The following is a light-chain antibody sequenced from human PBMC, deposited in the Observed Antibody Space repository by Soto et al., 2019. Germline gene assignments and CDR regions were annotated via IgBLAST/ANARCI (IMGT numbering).Light chain of an antibody. J-gene: IGKJ1*01. V-gene: IGKV3-20*01. Sequence: EIGFTQSPGTLSLSPGERATLSCRVSQSVSSSYLGWYQQKPGQAPRLLIYGASSRATGIPDRFSGSGSGTDFTLTISRLEPEDFAVYYCQQYGGSSRTFGQGTKVDIK. CDR1: QSVSSSY. CDR2: GAS. CDR3: QQYGGSSRT.